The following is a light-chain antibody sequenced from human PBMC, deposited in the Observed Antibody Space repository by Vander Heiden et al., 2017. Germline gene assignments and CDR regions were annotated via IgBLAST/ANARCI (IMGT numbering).Light chain of an antibody. CDR2: AAS. V-gene: IGKV1-39*01. CDR3: QQSYSTRLT. CDR1: QSISTY. Sequence: DIQLTQSPSPLSASVGDRVTVTCRASQSISTYLNWYQQKPGKAPNVLIYAASSLESGVPSRFSGSASATDFTLTISMLQPEDFATYCCQQSYSTRLTFGCGTKVEIK. J-gene: IGKJ4*01.